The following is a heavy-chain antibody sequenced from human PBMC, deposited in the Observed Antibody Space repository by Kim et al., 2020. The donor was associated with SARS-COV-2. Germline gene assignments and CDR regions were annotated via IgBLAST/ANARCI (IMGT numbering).Heavy chain of an antibody. Sequence: SETLSLTCTVSGGSISSSSYYWGWIRQPPGKGLEWIGSIYYSGSTYYNPSLKSRVTISVDTSKNQFSLKLSCVTAADTAVYYCARQRVLRYFDWLFGGHQDFDYWGQGTLVTVSS. V-gene: IGHV4-39*01. CDR2: IYYSGST. D-gene: IGHD3-9*01. CDR1: GGSISSSSYY. J-gene: IGHJ4*02. CDR3: ARQRVLRYFDWLFGGHQDFDY.